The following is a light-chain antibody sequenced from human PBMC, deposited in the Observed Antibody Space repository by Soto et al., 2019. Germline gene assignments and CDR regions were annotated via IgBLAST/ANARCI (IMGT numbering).Light chain of an antibody. Sequence: EIVLTQSPGTLSLSPGERAPVSCRASQSVSSSYLAWYQQKPGRAPRLLIYGASSRATGIPDRFSASGSGTDFTLTVSRLEPEDSAVYYCQQYKTFGQGTKVDIK. CDR1: QSVSSSY. CDR2: GAS. J-gene: IGKJ1*01. CDR3: QQYKT. V-gene: IGKV3-20*01.